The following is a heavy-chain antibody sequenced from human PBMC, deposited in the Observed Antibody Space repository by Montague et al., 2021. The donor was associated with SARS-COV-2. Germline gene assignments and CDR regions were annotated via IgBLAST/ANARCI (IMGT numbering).Heavy chain of an antibody. V-gene: IGHV4-59*01. D-gene: IGHD6-13*01. CDR3: ARAPIYRSSWYAYFDY. CDR2: INYSGST. Sequence: SETLSLTCTVSGDSMNNYYWSWIRQPPGKGLEWIGYINYSGSTHXSPSLQSRVTLSKDTSKNQFSLRLTSVTAADTAMYFCARAPIYRSSWYAYFDYWGQGTLVTVSS. CDR1: GDSMNNYY. J-gene: IGHJ4*02.